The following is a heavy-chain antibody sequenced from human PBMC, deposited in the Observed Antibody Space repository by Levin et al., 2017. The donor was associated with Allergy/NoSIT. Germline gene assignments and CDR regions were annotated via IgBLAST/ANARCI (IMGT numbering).Heavy chain of an antibody. Sequence: QPGGSLRLSCAASGFTFSSYAMSWVRQAPGKGLEWVSAISGSGGSTYYADSVKGRFTISRDNSKNTLYLQMNSLRAEDTAVYYCAKEWGQGVRWYTVGATRPTDYWGQGTLVTVSS. J-gene: IGHJ4*02. V-gene: IGHV3-23*01. CDR1: GFTFSSYA. CDR2: ISGSGGST. CDR3: AKEWGQGVRWYTVGATRPTDY. D-gene: IGHD1-26*01.